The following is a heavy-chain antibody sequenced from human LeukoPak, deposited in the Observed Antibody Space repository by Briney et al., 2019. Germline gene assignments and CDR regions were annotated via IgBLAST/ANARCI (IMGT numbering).Heavy chain of an antibody. J-gene: IGHJ4*02. CDR1: GFTFSSYA. CDR3: AREGSSSWYRGRLDY. CDR2: FSGSGGST. D-gene: IGHD6-13*01. Sequence: GGSLRLSCAASGFTFSSYAMSWVRQAPGTGLEWVSPFSGSGGSTHYADSVKGRFTISRDNSKNTLYLQMNSLRAEDTAVYYCAREGSSSWYRGRLDYWGQGTLVTVSS. V-gene: IGHV3-23*01.